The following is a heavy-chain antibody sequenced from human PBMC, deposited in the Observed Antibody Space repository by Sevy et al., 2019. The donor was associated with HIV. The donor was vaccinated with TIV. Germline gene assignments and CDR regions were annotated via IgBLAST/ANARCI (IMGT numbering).Heavy chain of an antibody. CDR2: IWYDGSNK. CDR1: GFTFSSYG. Sequence: GGSLRLSCAASGFTFSSYGMHWVRQAPGKGLEWVAVIWYDGSNKYYADSVKGRFTISRDNSKNTLYLQMNSLRAEDTAVYYCAKPPCSGSWYSLDYWGQGTLVTVSS. CDR3: AKPPCSGSWYSLDY. V-gene: IGHV3-33*06. D-gene: IGHD6-13*01. J-gene: IGHJ4*02.